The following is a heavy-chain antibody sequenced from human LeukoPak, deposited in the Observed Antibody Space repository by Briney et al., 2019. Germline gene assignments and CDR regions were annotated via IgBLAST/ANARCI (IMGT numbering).Heavy chain of an antibody. V-gene: IGHV4-59*01. Sequence: SATLSLTCTVSGGSISSYYWSWIRQPPGKGLEWIGYIYYSGSTNYNPSLKSRVTISVDTSKNQFSLKLSSVTAADTAVYYCARETDYVFYWGQGTLVTVSS. J-gene: IGHJ4*02. D-gene: IGHD3-16*01. CDR2: IYYSGST. CDR1: GGSISSYY. CDR3: ARETDYVFY.